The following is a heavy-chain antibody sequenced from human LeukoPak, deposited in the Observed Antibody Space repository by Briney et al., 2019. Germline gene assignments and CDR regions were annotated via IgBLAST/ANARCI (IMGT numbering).Heavy chain of an antibody. V-gene: IGHV5-51*01. CDR3: ARGGNSYAYYYYMDV. CDR1: GYSFTSYW. D-gene: IGHD4-23*01. Sequence: GESLKISWKGSGYSFTSYWIGWVRQMPGKGLEGMGIIYPGDSDTRYSPSFQGHVTISADKSISTAYLQWSSLKASDTAMYYSARGGNSYAYYYYMDVWGKGTTVTVSS. CDR2: IYPGDSDT. J-gene: IGHJ6*03.